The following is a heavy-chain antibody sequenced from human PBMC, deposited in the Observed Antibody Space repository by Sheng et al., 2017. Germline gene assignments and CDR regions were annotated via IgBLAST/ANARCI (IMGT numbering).Heavy chain of an antibody. Sequence: QVQLVQSGAEVKKPGSSVKVSCKASGGTFSSYAISWVRQAPGQGLEWMGGIIPIFGTANYAQKFQGRVTITADESTSTAYMELSSLRSEDTAVYYCARADRIAAAGTLFYYGMDVWGQGTTVTVSS. CDR1: GGTFSSYA. CDR2: IIPIFGTA. J-gene: IGHJ6*02. D-gene: IGHD6-13*01. CDR3: ARADRIAAAGTLFYYGMDV. V-gene: IGHV1-69*13.